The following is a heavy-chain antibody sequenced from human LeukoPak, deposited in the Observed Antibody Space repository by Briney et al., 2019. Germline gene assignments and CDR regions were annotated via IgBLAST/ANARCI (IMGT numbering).Heavy chain of an antibody. V-gene: IGHV3-11*04. CDR2: ISPNGDNI. Sequence: PGGSLGLSCVAAGFTFSDRYMSWIRQAPGTGMEWVAYISPNGDNIHYADSVKGRFTISRDNAKNSLLLQLNNLKAEDTAVYYCVTETGWLFDYWGRGTLVTVSS. D-gene: IGHD5-12*01. J-gene: IGHJ4*02. CDR3: VTETGWLFDY. CDR1: GFTFSDRY.